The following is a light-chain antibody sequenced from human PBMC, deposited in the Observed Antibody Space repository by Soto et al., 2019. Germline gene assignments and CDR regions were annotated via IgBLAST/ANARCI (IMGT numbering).Light chain of an antibody. CDR1: SSNIGAGYD. CDR3: QSYDSSLSGYVV. V-gene: IGLV1-40*01. CDR2: GNS. Sequence: QSVLTQPPSVSGAPGQRVTISCTGSSSNIGAGYDVHWYQQLPGTAPKLLIYGNSNRPSGVPDRFSGSKSGTSASLAITGLKAEDEADYSCQSYDSSLSGYVVFGGGTKVTVL. J-gene: IGLJ2*01.